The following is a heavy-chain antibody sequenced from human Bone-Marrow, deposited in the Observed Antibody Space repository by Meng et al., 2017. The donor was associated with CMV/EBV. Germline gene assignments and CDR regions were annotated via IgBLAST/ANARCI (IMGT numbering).Heavy chain of an antibody. V-gene: IGHV1-8*01. Sequence: ASVKVSCKTSGYTFTSYDINWVRQATGQGLEWMGWMNPNTGNTGVAQKFQDRVTMTRDTSITTAYMELSSLRSEDTAVYYCARGYSYGFYYYYYGMDVWGQGTTVTVSS. CDR3: ARGYSYGFYYYYYGMDV. CDR2: MNPNTGNT. D-gene: IGHD5-18*01. CDR1: GYTFTSYD. J-gene: IGHJ6*01.